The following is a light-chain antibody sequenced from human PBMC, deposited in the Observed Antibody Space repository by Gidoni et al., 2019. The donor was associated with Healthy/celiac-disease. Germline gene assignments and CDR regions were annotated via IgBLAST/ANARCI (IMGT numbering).Light chain of an antibody. CDR3: QQYDNLPPLT. CDR2: DAS. J-gene: IGKJ4*01. V-gene: IGKV1-33*01. CDR1: QDISNY. Sequence: DIQMTQSPSSLFASVGDRVTITCQASQDISNYLNWYQQKPGKAPKLLIYDASNLETGVPSRFSGSGSGTDFTFTISSLQPEDIATYYCQQYDNLPPLTFGGGTKVEIK.